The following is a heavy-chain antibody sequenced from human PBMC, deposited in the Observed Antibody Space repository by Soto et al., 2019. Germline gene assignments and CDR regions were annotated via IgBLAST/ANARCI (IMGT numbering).Heavy chain of an antibody. CDR2: INPNSGGT. D-gene: IGHD3-22*01. V-gene: IGHV1-2*04. Sequence: ASVQVSCKASGYTFTGYYMHWVRQAPGQGLEWMGWINPNSGGTNYAQKFQGWVTMTRDTSISTAYMELSRLRSDDTAVYYCARSRDGNYYDSSGYGFDYWGQGTLVTVSS. CDR3: ARSRDGNYYDSSGYGFDY. J-gene: IGHJ4*02. CDR1: GYTFTGYY.